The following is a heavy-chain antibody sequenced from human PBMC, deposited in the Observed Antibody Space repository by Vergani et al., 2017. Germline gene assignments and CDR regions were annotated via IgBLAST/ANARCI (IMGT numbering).Heavy chain of an antibody. D-gene: IGHD6-13*01. Sequence: QVQLQESGPGLVKPSETLSLTCTVSGGSISSYYWSWIRQPPGKGLEWIGYIYYSGSTNYNPSLKSRVTISVDTSKNQFSLKLSSVTAADTAVYYCARGSRAAGYSGPDSWGQGILVTVSS. CDR2: IYYSGST. V-gene: IGHV4-59*01. CDR1: GGSISSYY. CDR3: ARGSRAAGYSGPDS. J-gene: IGHJ4*02.